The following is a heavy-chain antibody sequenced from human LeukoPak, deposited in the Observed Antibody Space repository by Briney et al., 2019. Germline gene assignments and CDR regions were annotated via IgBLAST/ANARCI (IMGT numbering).Heavy chain of an antibody. J-gene: IGHJ4*02. CDR2: IYYNGIT. CDR1: GGLITTSIHY. D-gene: IGHD6-19*01. CDR3: ARQPTVKRGAVASNFDY. Sequence: PSETLSLTCTVSGGLITTSIHYGAWLRHPPGQGRELIASIYYNGITYYNASLQSRVTMSLDTSTNQFSLRLRSVSAADTSVYYCARQPTVKRGAVASNFDYWGRGTLVTVSS. V-gene: IGHV4-39*01.